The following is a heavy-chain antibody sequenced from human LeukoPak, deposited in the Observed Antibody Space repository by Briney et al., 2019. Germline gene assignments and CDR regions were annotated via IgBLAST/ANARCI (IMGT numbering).Heavy chain of an antibody. D-gene: IGHD2-21*02. CDR2: INHSGST. V-gene: IGHV4-34*01. J-gene: IGHJ4*02. CDR1: GGSFSGYY. Sequence: SETLSLTCAVYGGSFSGYYWSWIRQPPGKGLEWIGEINHSGSTNYNPSLKSRVTISVDTSKNQFSLKLSSVTAADTAVYYCAITAAYCGGDCCSRYFDYWGQGTLVTVSS. CDR3: AITAAYCGGDCCSRYFDY.